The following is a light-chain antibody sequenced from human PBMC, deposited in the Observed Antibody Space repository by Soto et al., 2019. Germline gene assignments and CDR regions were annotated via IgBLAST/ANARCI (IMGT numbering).Light chain of an antibody. CDR1: ENIYTN. CDR2: GAS. CDR3: QQYYNWPRT. Sequence: EIVMTQSPATLSVSPGERATLSCRASENIYTNLAWYQQKPGQAPRIIFYGASTRATGLPARFSGTGSGTEFTLTINSLQAEDSAVYYCQQYYNWPRTFGQGTRLEIK. J-gene: IGKJ5*01. V-gene: IGKV3-15*01.